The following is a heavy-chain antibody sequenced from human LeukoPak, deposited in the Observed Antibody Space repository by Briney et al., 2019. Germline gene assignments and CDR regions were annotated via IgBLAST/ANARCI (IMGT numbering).Heavy chain of an antibody. J-gene: IGHJ4*02. CDR1: GFIFNNYD. CDR3: AKPLVREDPFN. D-gene: IGHD3-10*01. Sequence: GGSLRLSCATSGFIFNNYDPHWVRQAPGKGLEWVSAISGSGGSTYYADSVKGRFTISRDNSKNTLYLQMNSLRAEDTAVYYCAKPLVREDPFNWGQGTLVTVSS. CDR2: ISGSGGST. V-gene: IGHV3-23*01.